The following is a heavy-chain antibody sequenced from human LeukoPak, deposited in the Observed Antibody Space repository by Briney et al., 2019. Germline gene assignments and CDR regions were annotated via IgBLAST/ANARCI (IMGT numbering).Heavy chain of an antibody. V-gene: IGHV3-7*01. J-gene: IGHJ4*02. Sequence: PGGSQRLSCEASGFTVSSYWMSWVRQAPGKGLEWVARIKKDGSEKHYVDCVKGRFTISRDNAKNSVYLQMSALRAEDTAVYYCARYIETPRRDLDYWGQGTLVTVSS. CDR3: ARYIETPRRDLDY. CDR2: IKKDGSEK. D-gene: IGHD4-23*01. CDR1: GFTVSSYW.